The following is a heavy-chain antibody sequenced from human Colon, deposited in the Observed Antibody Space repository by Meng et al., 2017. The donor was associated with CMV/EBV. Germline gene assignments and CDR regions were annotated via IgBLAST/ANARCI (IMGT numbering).Heavy chain of an antibody. CDR3: AILNYFFDY. CDR1: GFTFDDCA. CDR2: ISWNSGSI. V-gene: IGHV3-9*01. J-gene: IGHJ4*02. D-gene: IGHD5-24*01. Sequence: SLKISCAASGFTFDDCAMHWVRQAPGKGLEWVSGISWNSGSIGYADSVKGRFTISRDNAKNSLYLQMNSLRAEDTALYYCAILNYFFDYWGQGTLVTVSS.